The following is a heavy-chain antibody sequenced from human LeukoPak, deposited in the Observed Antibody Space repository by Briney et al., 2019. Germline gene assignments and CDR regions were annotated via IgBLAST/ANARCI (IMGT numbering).Heavy chain of an antibody. CDR3: ARDARPVYYYGSGSTFDY. CDR2: INHSGST. CDR1: GGSFSGYY. V-gene: IGHV4-34*01. Sequence: SETLSLTCAVYGGSFSGYYWSWIRQPPGKGLEWIGEINHSGSTNYNPSLKSRVTISVDTSKNQFSLKLSSVTAADTAVYYCARDARPVYYYGSGSTFDYWGQGTLVTVSS. J-gene: IGHJ4*02. D-gene: IGHD3-10*01.